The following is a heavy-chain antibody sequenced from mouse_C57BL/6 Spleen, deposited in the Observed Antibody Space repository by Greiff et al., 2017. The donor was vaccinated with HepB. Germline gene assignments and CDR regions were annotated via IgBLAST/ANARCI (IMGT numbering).Heavy chain of an antibody. D-gene: IGHD2-5*01. Sequence: QVQLQQSGAELVKPGASVKISCKASGYAFSSYWMNWVKQRPGKGLEWIGQIYPGDGDTNYNGKFKGKATLTADKSSSTAYMQLSGLTAEDSAVYFCARVCSNGFAYWGQGTLVTVSA. J-gene: IGHJ3*01. CDR1: GYAFSSYW. CDR3: ARVCSNGFAY. CDR2: IYPGDGDT. V-gene: IGHV1-80*01.